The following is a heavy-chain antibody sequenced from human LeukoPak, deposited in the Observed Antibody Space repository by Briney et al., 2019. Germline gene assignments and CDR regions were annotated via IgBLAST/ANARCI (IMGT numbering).Heavy chain of an antibody. CDR1: GFTFSSYC. V-gene: IGHV3-7*01. J-gene: IGHJ4*02. D-gene: IGHD4/OR15-4a*01. CDR3: ARLTTMVTTFVY. Sequence: PGGSLRLSCAASGFTFSSYCMSWVRQAPGKGLEWVASINPAGSDKYYIDSVKGRFTISRDNAENSFYLQMNSLRGEDTAVYYCARLTTMVTTFVYWGQGALVTVSS. CDR2: INPAGSDK.